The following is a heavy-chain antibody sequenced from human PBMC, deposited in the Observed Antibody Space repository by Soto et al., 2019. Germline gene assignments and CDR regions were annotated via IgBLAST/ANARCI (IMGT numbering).Heavy chain of an antibody. Sequence: QITLKESGPTLVKPTQTLTLTCTFSGFSLSTSGVGVVWIRQSPGKALEWLALIYWDDDKRYSPSLKRRLTITKDSSKNQVVLTMTNMDPVDKATYYCARIYCSGGRCYGNYFDYWGQGTLVTVSS. J-gene: IGHJ4*02. CDR2: IYWDDDK. CDR3: ARIYCSGGRCYGNYFDY. CDR1: GFSLSTSGVG. D-gene: IGHD2-15*01. V-gene: IGHV2-5*02.